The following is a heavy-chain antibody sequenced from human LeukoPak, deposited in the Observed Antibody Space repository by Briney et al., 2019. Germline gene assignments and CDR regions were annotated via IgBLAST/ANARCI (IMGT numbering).Heavy chain of an antibody. Sequence: PGGSLRLSCAASGFTFSSYSMNWVRQSPGKGLEWVSSISSSSSYIYYADSVKGRFTISRDNAKNSLYLQMNSLRAEDTAVYYCARKAVYYYDSSGYIDYWGQGTLVTGSS. V-gene: IGHV3-21*01. J-gene: IGHJ4*02. CDR1: GFTFSSYS. D-gene: IGHD3-22*01. CDR2: ISSSSSYI. CDR3: ARKAVYYYDSSGYIDY.